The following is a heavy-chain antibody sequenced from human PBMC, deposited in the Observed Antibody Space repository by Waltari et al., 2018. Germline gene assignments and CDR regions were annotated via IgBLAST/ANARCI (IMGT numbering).Heavy chain of an antibody. J-gene: IGHJ6*02. CDR3: ARVSAIWFGELSRAYYYYGMDV. V-gene: IGHV3-21*01. D-gene: IGHD3-10*01. CDR2: ISSSSSYI. CDR1: GFTFSSYS. Sequence: EVQLVESGGGLVKPGGSLRLSCAASGFTFSSYSMNWVRQAPGKGLGWVSSISSSSSYIYYADSVKGRFTISRDNAKNSLYLQMNSLRAEDTAVYYCARVSAIWFGELSRAYYYYGMDVWGQGP.